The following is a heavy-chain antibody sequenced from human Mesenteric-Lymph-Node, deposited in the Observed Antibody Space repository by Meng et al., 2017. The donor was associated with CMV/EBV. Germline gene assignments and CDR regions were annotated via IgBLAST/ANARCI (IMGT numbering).Heavy chain of an antibody. CDR2: ISSSSASM. D-gene: IGHD2-21*01. CDR1: GFSFSIYS. CDR3: ARDHYGGSVRTFDY. V-gene: IGHV3-48*04. J-gene: IGHJ4*02. Sequence: GESLKISCAASGFSFSIYSMNWVRQVPGKGLEWVSYISSSSASMFYADSMKGRFTISRDNTKNSLYLQMNNLRAEDTGIYYCARDHYGGSVRTFDYWGLGTLVTVSS.